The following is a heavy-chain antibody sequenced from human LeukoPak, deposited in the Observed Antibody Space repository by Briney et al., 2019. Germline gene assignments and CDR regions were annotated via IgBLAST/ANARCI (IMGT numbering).Heavy chain of an antibody. CDR3: ARGEYTYVYFDY. Sequence: TGGSLRLSCAASGFTFDDYGMSWVRQAPGKGLEWVSGIDRNGDSTGYADSVKGRFTISRDNAKNSLYLQMNSLRAEDTAVYYCARGEYTYVYFDYWGQGTLVTVSS. J-gene: IGHJ4*02. V-gene: IGHV3-20*04. D-gene: IGHD5-18*01. CDR1: GFTFDDYG. CDR2: IDRNGDST.